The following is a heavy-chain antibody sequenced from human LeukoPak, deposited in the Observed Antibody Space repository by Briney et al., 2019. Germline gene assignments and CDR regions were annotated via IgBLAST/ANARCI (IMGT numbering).Heavy chain of an antibody. Sequence: GGSLRLSCAASGFTFSNYMMNWDRQAPGKGLEWVSNISSGGTTIYYADSVKGRFTISRDNAKNSLFLQMNSLRAEDTAVYYCARNAAGGVLFDYWGQGTLVTVSS. CDR1: GFTFSNYM. D-gene: IGHD6-13*01. V-gene: IGHV3-48*03. CDR3: ARNAAGGVLFDY. J-gene: IGHJ4*02. CDR2: ISSGGTTI.